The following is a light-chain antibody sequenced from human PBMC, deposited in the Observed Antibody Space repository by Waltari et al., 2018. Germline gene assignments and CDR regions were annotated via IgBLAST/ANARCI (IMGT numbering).Light chain of an antibody. CDR3: AAWDDSLSAWV. J-gene: IGLJ3*02. Sequence: QSVLTQPPSASGTPGQRVTIPSSGTSSNIGSNYVHWYQQLPGTAPKPPIPRNNHRPSGVPDRFSGSKSGTSASLAISGLRYEDEADYFCAAWDDSLSAWVFGGGTKLTVL. V-gene: IGLV1-47*01. CDR2: RNN. CDR1: SSNIGSNY.